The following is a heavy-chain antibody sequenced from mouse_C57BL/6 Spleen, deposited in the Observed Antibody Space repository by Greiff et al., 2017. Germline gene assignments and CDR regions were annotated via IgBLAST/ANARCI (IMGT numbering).Heavy chain of an antibody. CDR2: IDPSDSYT. D-gene: IGHD1-1*01. CDR1: GYTFTSYW. V-gene: IGHV1-50*01. CDR3: ARSYGSNWGYFDY. Sequence: QVQLQQPGAELVKPGASVKLSCKASGYTFTSYWMQWVKQRPGQGLEWIGEIDPSDSYTNYNQKFKGKATLTVDTSSSTAYMQLSSLTSEDSAVYYCARSYGSNWGYFDYWGQGTTLTVSS. J-gene: IGHJ2*01.